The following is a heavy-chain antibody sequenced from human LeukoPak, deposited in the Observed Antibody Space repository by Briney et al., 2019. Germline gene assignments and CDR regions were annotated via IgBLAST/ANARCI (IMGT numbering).Heavy chain of an antibody. V-gene: IGHV4-59*01. D-gene: IGHD5-12*01. CDR2: IYYSGST. CDR3: ARGHYDSNFDY. CDR1: GGSSSSYY. J-gene: IGHJ4*02. Sequence: PSETLSLTCTVSGGSSSSYYWSWIRQPPGKGLEWIGYIYYSGSTNYNPSLKSRVTISVDTSKNQFSLKLSSVTAADTAVYYCARGHYDSNFDYWGQGTLVTVSS.